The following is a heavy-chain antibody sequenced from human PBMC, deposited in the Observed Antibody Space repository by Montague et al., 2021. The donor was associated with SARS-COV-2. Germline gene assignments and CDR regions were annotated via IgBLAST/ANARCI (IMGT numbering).Heavy chain of an antibody. CDR3: ARVKTPRYYDILTGYSKYYGMDV. CDR2: IYYSGST. CDR1: GGSISSGGYY. J-gene: IGHJ6*02. Sequence: TLSLTCTVSGGSISSGGYYWSWIRQHPGKGLEWIGYIYYSGSTYYNPSLKSRVTISVDTSKNRFSLKLSSVTAADTAVYYCARVKTPRYYDILTGYSKYYGMDVWGQGTTVTVSS. D-gene: IGHD3-9*01. V-gene: IGHV4-31*03.